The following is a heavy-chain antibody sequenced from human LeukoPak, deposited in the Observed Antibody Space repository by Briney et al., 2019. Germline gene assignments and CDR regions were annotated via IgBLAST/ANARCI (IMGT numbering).Heavy chain of an antibody. CDR3: ARANSFSGMDV. J-gene: IGHJ6*02. CDR2: VSAYNGNA. CDR1: GYTFTSHF. D-gene: IGHD2-21*01. V-gene: IGHV1-18*04. Sequence: ASVKVSCQAAGYTFTSHFISWVRQGPGQGLEWMGWVSAYNGNANYAQKFLGRVTMTTDTTTSTAYIELRTLRSDDTAVFYCARANSFSGMDVWGQGTPVTVSS.